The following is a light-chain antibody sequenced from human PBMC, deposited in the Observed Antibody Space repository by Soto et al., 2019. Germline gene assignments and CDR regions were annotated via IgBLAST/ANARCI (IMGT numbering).Light chain of an antibody. Sequence: TLSLSPGERATLFCRASQTLSINSLAWYQQKPGQAPRLLIYAASTRDTGIPDRFNGSGSGTDFALTINRLEPEDFAVYYCQQYDGAPLTFGPGTKVDIK. CDR3: QQYDGAPLT. CDR1: QTLSINS. J-gene: IGKJ3*01. V-gene: IGKV3-20*01. CDR2: AAS.